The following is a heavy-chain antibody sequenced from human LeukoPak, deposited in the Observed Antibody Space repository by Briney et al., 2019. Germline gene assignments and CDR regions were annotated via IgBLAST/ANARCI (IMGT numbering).Heavy chain of an antibody. J-gene: IGHJ6*03. CDR1: GGSFSGYY. D-gene: IGHD3-10*01. CDR3: ARLRYYYGSGSYALYYYYMDV. Sequence: PSETLSLTCAVYGGSFSGYYWSWIRQPPGKGLEWIGYIYYSGSTNYNPSLKSRVTISGDTSKNQFSLKLSSVTAADTAVYYCARLRYYYGSGSYALYYYYMDVWGKGTTVTISS. V-gene: IGHV4-59*01. CDR2: IYYSGST.